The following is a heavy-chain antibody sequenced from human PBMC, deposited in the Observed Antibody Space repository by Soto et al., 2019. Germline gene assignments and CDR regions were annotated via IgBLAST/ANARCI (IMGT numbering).Heavy chain of an antibody. D-gene: IGHD6-19*01. V-gene: IGHV1-3*01. J-gene: IGHJ6*02. CDR1: GYTFTSYA. Sequence: RASVKVSCKASGYTFTSYAMHWVRQAPGQRLEWMGWINAGNGNTKYSQKFQGRVTITRDTSASTAYMELSSLRSEDTAVYYCASSIAVAGTTYYYYYGMDVWGQGTTVTVAS. CDR3: ASSIAVAGTTYYYYYGMDV. CDR2: INAGNGNT.